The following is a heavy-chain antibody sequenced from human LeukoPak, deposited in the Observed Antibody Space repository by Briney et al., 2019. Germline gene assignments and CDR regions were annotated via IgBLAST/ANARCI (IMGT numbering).Heavy chain of an antibody. V-gene: IGHV3-30*02. D-gene: IGHD6-19*01. CDR1: GFTFSSYG. Sequence: GGSLRLSCAASGFTFSSYGMHWVRQAPGKGLEWVAFIRYDGSNKYYADSVKGRFTISRDNSKNTLYLQMNSLRAEDTAVYYCARRTAVASADRAFDIWGQGTMVTVSS. CDR2: IRYDGSNK. CDR3: ARRTAVASADRAFDI. J-gene: IGHJ3*02.